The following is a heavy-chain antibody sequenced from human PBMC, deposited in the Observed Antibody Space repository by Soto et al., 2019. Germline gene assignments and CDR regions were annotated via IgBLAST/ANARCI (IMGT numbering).Heavy chain of an antibody. CDR1: GFTFSTYW. V-gene: IGHV3-74*01. D-gene: IGHD2-2*01. Sequence: EVQLVESGGGLVQPGGSLRLSCAASGFTFSTYWMHWVRQAPGKGLVWVARINSDGSDTPYADSVQGRFTISRDNAKNTGYLQITSMRAEDTAVYYCATPMAVEVPAQAYYIAYWGQRTLVTVS. CDR3: ATPMAVEVPAQAYYIAY. J-gene: IGHJ4*02. CDR2: INSDGSDT.